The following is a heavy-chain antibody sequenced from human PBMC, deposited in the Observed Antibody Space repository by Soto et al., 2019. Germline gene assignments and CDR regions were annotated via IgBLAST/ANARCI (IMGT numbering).Heavy chain of an antibody. CDR1: AGSISSGDYY. J-gene: IGHJ4*02. D-gene: IGHD2-21*02. CDR3: ARQRNSVVTQAYFDV. CDR2: IYYSGST. Sequence: PSETLSLTCTVSAGSISSGDYYWSWIRQHPGKGLEWIGSIYYSGSTYNNPSLRSRVSMSIDTSKDQFSLKLKSVTAADTALYFCARQRNSVVTQAYFDVWGPGSLVTVSS. V-gene: IGHV4-39*01.